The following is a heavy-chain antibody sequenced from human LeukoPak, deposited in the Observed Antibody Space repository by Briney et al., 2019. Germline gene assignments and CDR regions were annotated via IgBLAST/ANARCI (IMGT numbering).Heavy chain of an antibody. J-gene: IGHJ3*02. D-gene: IGHD6-13*01. V-gene: IGHV3-15*01. CDR2: IKSKTYGGTT. Sequence: GAPLRLSCAASGFTFSNGRMSWFRQAPGKGLEWVGRIKSKTYGGTTDYAAPVKGRFTISRDDSKNTLYLQMNSLKTEATAVYYCTTAYSSSWYAFDIWGQGTMVTVSS. CDR3: TTAYSSSWYAFDI. CDR1: GFTFSNGR.